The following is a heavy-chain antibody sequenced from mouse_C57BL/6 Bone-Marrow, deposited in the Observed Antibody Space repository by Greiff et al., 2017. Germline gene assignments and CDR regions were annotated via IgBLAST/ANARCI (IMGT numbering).Heavy chain of an antibody. CDR3: ASHYDYDGVAY. CDR1: GYSFTDYN. CDR2: INPNYGTT. D-gene: IGHD2-4*01. J-gene: IGHJ3*01. V-gene: IGHV1-39*01. Sequence: EVQLQESGPELVKPGASVKISCKASGYSFTDYNMNWVKQSNGKSLEWIGVINPNYGTTSYNQKFNGKATLTVDKSSSTAYMQLNSLTSEDSAVYYCASHYDYDGVAYWGQGTLVTVSA.